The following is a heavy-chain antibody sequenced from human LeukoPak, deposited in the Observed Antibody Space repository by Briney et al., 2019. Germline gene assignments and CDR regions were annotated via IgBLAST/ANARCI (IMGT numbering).Heavy chain of an antibody. CDR1: GGSISSYY. D-gene: IGHD6-19*01. V-gene: IGHV4-4*07. CDR3: ARGTAVAGTGNYYYYYIDV. J-gene: IGHJ6*03. CDR2: IYTSGST. Sequence: SETLSLTCTVSGGSISSYYWSWIRQPAGKGLEWIGRIYTSGSTTYNPSLKSRATMSVAPSTNQFSLKLSSVTAADTAVYDCARGTAVAGTGNYYYYYIDVWGKGTTVTVSS.